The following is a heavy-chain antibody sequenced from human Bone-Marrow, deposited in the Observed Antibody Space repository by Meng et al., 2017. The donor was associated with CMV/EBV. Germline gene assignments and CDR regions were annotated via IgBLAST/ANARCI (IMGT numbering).Heavy chain of an antibody. J-gene: IGHJ4*02. Sequence: QAQLVEAGAGVKKPGSSVTVSCKVSGGPFSSYTISWVRQAPGQGLEWMGRIIPILGIANYAQKFQGRVTITADKSTSTAYMELSSLRSEDTAVYYCAREDSSGYSYYFDYWGQGTLVTVSS. CDR3: AREDSSGYSYYFDY. V-gene: IGHV1-69*08. CDR2: IIPILGIA. D-gene: IGHD3-22*01. CDR1: GGPFSSYT.